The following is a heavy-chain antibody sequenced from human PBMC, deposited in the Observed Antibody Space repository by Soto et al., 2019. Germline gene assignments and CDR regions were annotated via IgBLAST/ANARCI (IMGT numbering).Heavy chain of an antibody. Sequence: SETLSLTCTVSGGSISSGDYYWSWIRQPPGKGLEWIGYIYYSGSTYYNPSLKSRVTISVDTSKNQFSLKLSSVTAADTAVYYCARDANHYGDPGLYDYWGQGTLVTVSS. CDR1: GGSISSGDYY. V-gene: IGHV4-30-4*01. J-gene: IGHJ4*02. CDR2: IYYSGST. CDR3: ARDANHYGDPGLYDY. D-gene: IGHD4-17*01.